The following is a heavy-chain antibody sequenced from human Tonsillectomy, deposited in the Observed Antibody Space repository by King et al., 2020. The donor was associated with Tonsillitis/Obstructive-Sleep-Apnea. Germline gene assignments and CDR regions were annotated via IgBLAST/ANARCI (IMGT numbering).Heavy chain of an antibody. Sequence: VQLVESGGGVVQPGRSLRLSCAASGFTFSSYGMHWVRQAPGKGLEGVAVIWYDGSNKYYADSVKGRFTISRDNSKNTLYLQMNSLRAEDTAVYYCARPEGFQQPLGAFDYWGQGTLVTVSS. J-gene: IGHJ4*02. V-gene: IGHV3-33*01. D-gene: IGHD3-16*01. CDR2: IWYDGSNK. CDR1: GFTFSSYG. CDR3: ARPEGFQQPLGAFDY.